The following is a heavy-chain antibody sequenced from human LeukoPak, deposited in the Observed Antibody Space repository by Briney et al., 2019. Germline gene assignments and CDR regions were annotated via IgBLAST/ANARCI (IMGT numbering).Heavy chain of an antibody. CDR3: ARRYRYYYYMDV. V-gene: IGHV4-61*02. CDR1: GGSISSGSYY. Sequence: SETLSLTCTVSGGSISSGSYYWSWIRQPAGKGLEWIGRIYTSGSTNYNPSLKSRVTISVDTSKNQFSLKLSSVTAADTAVYYCARRYRYYYYMDVWGKGTTVTISS. D-gene: IGHD5-12*01. CDR2: IYTSGST. J-gene: IGHJ6*03.